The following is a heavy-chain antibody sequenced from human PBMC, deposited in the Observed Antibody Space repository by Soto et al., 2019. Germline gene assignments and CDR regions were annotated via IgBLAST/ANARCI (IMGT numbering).Heavy chain of an antibody. J-gene: IGHJ4*02. CDR2: IYWDDDK. D-gene: IGHD2-2*02. CDR1: AFSLCTNGVG. CDR3: ARSYTPFDY. V-gene: IGHV2-5*02. Sequence: QITLKESGPTLVKPTQTLTLTCTFSAFSLCTNGVGVGWIRQPPGKALEWLALIYWDDDKRYSPSLKSRLTITKDTSKNQVVLTMTNMDPVDTATYYCARSYTPFDYWGQETLVTVSS.